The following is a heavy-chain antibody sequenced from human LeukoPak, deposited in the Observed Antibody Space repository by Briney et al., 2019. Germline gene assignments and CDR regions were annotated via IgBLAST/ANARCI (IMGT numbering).Heavy chain of an antibody. CDR3: AGGSMRYCSSTSCSPDY. Sequence: PGGSLRLSCAASGFTFSSYAMSWVRQTPGKGLEWVSVISGSDSSTYYADSVRGRFTISRDNSGNTLYLQMNSLRAEDTAVYYCAGGSMRYCSSTSCSPDYWGQGTLVTVSS. CDR1: GFTFSSYA. J-gene: IGHJ4*02. CDR2: ISGSDSST. D-gene: IGHD2-2*01. V-gene: IGHV3-23*01.